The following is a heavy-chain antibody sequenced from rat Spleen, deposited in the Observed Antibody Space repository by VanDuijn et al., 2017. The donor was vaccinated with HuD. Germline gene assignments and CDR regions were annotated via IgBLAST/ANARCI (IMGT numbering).Heavy chain of an antibody. Sequence: EVQLVESDGGLVQPGRSLKLSCAASGFTFSDYYMAWVRQAPTKGLEWVATISSDGRRNYYRDSVKGRFTISRDNAKSSLYLQMDSLRSEDTATYYCARHGYNSYVDYWGQGVMVTVSS. CDR3: ARHGYNSYVDY. V-gene: IGHV5-29*01. D-gene: IGHD1-9*01. CDR1: GFTFSDYY. CDR2: ISSDGRRN. J-gene: IGHJ2*01.